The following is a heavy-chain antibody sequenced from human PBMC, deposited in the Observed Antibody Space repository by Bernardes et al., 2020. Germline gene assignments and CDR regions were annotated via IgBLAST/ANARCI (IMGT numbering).Heavy chain of an antibody. V-gene: IGHV3-23*01. CDR3: ATGGSGTWSYFEN. J-gene: IGHJ4*02. D-gene: IGHD3-10*01. Sequence: VGSLSLSCAASGFTFSSYAMTWVRQAPGKGLDWVSTVSTTGVFTHYADSVRGRFTISRDNSKNTLYLQMHSLRVEDTAIYYCATGGSGTWSYFENWGQGTLVTVSS. CDR2: VSTTGVFT. CDR1: GFTFSSYA.